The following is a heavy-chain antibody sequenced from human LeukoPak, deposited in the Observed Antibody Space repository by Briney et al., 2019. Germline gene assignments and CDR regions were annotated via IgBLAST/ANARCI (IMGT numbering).Heavy chain of an antibody. Sequence: ASVEVSCKASGYTFTGYYMHWVRQAPGQGLDWMGWINPNSGGTNYAQKFQGRVTMTRDTSISTAYMELSRLRSDDTAVYYCARGKNPIAARPPEGHFDYWGQGTLVTVSS. CDR1: GYTFTGYY. D-gene: IGHD6-6*01. V-gene: IGHV1-2*02. CDR2: INPNSGGT. CDR3: ARGKNPIAARPPEGHFDY. J-gene: IGHJ4*02.